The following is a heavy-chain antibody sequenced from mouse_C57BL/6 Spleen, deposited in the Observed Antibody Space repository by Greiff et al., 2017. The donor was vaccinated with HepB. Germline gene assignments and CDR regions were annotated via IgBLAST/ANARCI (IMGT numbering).Heavy chain of an antibody. CDR3: ARSLYDYDLYFDY. D-gene: IGHD2-4*01. CDR1: GYTFTSYW. J-gene: IGHJ2*01. Sequence: VQLQQPGTELVKPGASVKLSCKASGYTFTSYWMHWVKQRPGQGLEWIGNINPSNGGTNYNEKFKSKATLTVDKSSSTAYMQLSSLTSEDSAVYYCARSLYDYDLYFDYWGQGTTLTVSS. CDR2: INPSNGGT. V-gene: IGHV1-53*01.